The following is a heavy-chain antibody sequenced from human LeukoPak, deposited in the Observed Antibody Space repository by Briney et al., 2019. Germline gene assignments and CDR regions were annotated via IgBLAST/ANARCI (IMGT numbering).Heavy chain of an antibody. CDR2: IYYSGST. CDR3: ARDVYSSSSGNWFDP. D-gene: IGHD6-6*01. CDR1: GGSISSYY. J-gene: IGHJ5*02. Sequence: PSETLSLTCTVSGGSISSYYWSWIRQPPGKGLEWIGYIYYSGSTNYNPSLKSRVTISVDTSKNQFSLKLSFVTAADTAVYYCARDVYSSSSGNWFDPWGQGTLVTVSS. V-gene: IGHV4-59*01.